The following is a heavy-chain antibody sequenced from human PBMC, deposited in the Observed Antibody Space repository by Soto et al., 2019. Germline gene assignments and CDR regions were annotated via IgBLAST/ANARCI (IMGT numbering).Heavy chain of an antibody. CDR2: IIPIFGTA. V-gene: IGHV1-69*13. Sequence: SLKVSCKSSVGTFSSYDIIWVRPAPGQGLEWMGGIIPIFGTANYAQKFQGRVTITADESTSTAYMELSSLRSEDTAVYYCARGLRRDGYNYGYWGQGTLVTVSS. D-gene: IGHD5-12*01. CDR3: ARGLRRDGYNYGY. CDR1: VGTFSSYD. J-gene: IGHJ4*02.